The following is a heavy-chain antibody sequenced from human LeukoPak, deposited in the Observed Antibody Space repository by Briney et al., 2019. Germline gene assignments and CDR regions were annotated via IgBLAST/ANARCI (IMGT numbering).Heavy chain of an antibody. CDR2: ISGYNGNT. V-gene: IGHV1-18*04. CDR1: GYTFTSYG. Sequence: ASVKVSCKASGYTFTSYGISWVRQAPGQGLEWTGWISGYNGNTNYAQKVQGRVTMTTDTSTSTAYMELRSVRSDDTAVYYCARDPLSVGMDVWGKGTTVTVSS. CDR3: ARDPLSVGMDV. J-gene: IGHJ6*04.